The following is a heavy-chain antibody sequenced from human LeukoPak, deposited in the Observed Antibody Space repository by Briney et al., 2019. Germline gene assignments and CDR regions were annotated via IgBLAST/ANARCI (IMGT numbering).Heavy chain of an antibody. Sequence: PGGSLRLSCAASGFTFSIYAMSWVRHAPGKGLEWVSAISSSGGGTYYADSVKGRFTISRDNSKNTLYLQMGSLRAEDTVVYYCASMKQQLVQSPFDYWGQGTLVTVSS. D-gene: IGHD6-13*01. V-gene: IGHV3-23*01. CDR2: ISSSGGGT. CDR3: ASMKQQLVQSPFDY. CDR1: GFTFSIYA. J-gene: IGHJ4*02.